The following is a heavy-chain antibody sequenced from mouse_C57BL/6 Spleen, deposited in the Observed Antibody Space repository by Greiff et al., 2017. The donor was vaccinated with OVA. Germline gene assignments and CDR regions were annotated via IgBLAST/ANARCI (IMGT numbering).Heavy chain of an antibody. CDR2: IYPRSGNN. J-gene: IGHJ2*01. D-gene: IGHD1-1*01. Sequence: VQLQQSGAELARPGASVKLSCKASGYTFTSYGISWVKQRTGQGLEWIGEIYPRSGNNYYNEKFKGQVTLTADKSSSTAYMELRSLTSDDSAVYFSASLYFYGSSPYFDYWGQGTTLTVSS. CDR3: ASLYFYGSSPYFDY. V-gene: IGHV1-81*01. CDR1: GYTFTSYG.